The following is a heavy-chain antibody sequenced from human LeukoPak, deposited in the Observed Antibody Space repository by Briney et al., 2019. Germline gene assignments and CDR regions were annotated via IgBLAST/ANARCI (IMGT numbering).Heavy chain of an antibody. J-gene: IGHJ6*02. D-gene: IGHD3-10*01. V-gene: IGHV3-21*04. CDR1: GFTFSSYA. CDR3: ARDLEDLWFGELNSYYYYYGMDV. Sequence: GGSLRLSCAASGFTFSSYAMSWVRQAPGKGLEWVSAISSSGSTICYADSVKGRFTISRDNAKNSLYLQMNSLRAEDTAVYYCARDLEDLWFGELNSYYYYYGMDVWGQGTTVTVSS. CDR2: ISSSGSTI.